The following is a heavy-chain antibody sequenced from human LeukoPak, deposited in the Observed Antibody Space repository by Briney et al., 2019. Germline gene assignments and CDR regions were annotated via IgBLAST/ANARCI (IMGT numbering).Heavy chain of an antibody. CDR1: GGSISSSSYY. CDR3: ARRAYYDSSGYPYWYFDL. D-gene: IGHD3-22*01. J-gene: IGHJ2*01. CDR2: IYYSGST. Sequence: SETLSLTCTVSGGSISSSSYYWGWIRQPPGKGLEWIGSIYYSGSTYFNPSLKSRGTISVDTSKNQFSLKLSSVTAADTAVYYCARRAYYDSSGYPYWYFDLWGRGTLVTASS. V-gene: IGHV4-39*01.